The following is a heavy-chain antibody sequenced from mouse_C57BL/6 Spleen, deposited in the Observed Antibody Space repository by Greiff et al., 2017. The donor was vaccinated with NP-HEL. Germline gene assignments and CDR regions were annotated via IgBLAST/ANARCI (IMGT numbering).Heavy chain of an antibody. CDR2: IDPSDSYT. CDR3: ARWGTTRNMDY. CDR1: GYTFTSYW. V-gene: IGHV1-50*01. Sequence: VQLQQPGAELVKPGASVKLSCKASGYTFTSYWMQWVKQRPGQGLEWIGEIDPSDSYTNYNQKFKGKATLTVDTSSSTAYMQLSSLTSEDSAVYYCARWGTTRNMDYWGQGTSVTVSS. J-gene: IGHJ4*01. D-gene: IGHD1-1*01.